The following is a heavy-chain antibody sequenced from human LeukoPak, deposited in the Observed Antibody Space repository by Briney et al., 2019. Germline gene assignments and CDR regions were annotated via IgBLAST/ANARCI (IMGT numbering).Heavy chain of an antibody. V-gene: IGHV4-31*03. CDR1: GGSISSGGYS. CDR2: IYYSGST. D-gene: IGHD2-15*01. J-gene: IGHJ4*02. CDR3: AAGNCSGGSCYSGPIDY. Sequence: SEALSLTCTVSGGSISSGGYSWSWIRQHPGKGLEWIGYIYYSGSTYYNPSLKSRVTISVDTSKNQFSLKLSSVTAADTAVYYCAAGNCSGGSCYSGPIDYWGQGTLVTVSS.